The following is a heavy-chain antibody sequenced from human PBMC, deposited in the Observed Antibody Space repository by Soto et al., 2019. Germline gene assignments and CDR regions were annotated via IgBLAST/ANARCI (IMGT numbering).Heavy chain of an antibody. CDR3: ARVMGSIDY. CDR2: MNPNSGYT. V-gene: IGHV1-8*01. D-gene: IGHD1-26*01. Sequence: QVQLVQSGAEVKKPGTSVRVSCKASRYTFTNYDINWVRQAAGQGLEWMGWMNPNSGYTGYARKFQGRVTMTRDTSMTTAYMELSSLRSEDTAVYYCARVMGSIDYWGQGTLVTVSS. CDR1: RYTFTNYD. J-gene: IGHJ4*02.